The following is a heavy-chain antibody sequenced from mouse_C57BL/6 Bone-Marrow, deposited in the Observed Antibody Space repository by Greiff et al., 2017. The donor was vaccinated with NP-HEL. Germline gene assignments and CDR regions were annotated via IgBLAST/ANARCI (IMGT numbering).Heavy chain of an antibody. V-gene: IGHV1-36*01. D-gene: IGHD1-1*01. CDR2: VYPYNGGT. Sequence: VQLQQSGPVLVKPGPSVKISCKASGFTFTDYYMHWVKQSHGKSLEWIGLVYPYNGGTSYNQKFKGKATLTVDTSSSTAYMELNSLTSEDSAVYYCARLATTVVAPYWYFDVWGTGTTVTVSS. CDR1: GFTFTDYY. CDR3: ARLATTVVAPYWYFDV. J-gene: IGHJ1*03.